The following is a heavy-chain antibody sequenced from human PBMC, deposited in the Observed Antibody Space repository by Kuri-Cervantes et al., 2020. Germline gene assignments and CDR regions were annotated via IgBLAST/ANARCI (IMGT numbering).Heavy chain of an antibody. CDR2: IYHSGST. J-gene: IGHJ4*02. D-gene: IGHD3-16*01. CDR3: ARGAYGGVFDY. CDR1: GGSISSGRYY. V-gene: IGHV4-30-2*01. Sequence: SETLSLTCTVSGGSISSGRYYWSWILQPPGKGLEWIAYIYHSGSTYYNPSLKSLVTISVDRSKNQFSLNLGSVTAEDTAVYYCARGAYGGVFDYWGQGTLVTVSS.